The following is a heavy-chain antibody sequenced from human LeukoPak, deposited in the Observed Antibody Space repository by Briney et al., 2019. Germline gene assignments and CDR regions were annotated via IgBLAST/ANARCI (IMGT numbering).Heavy chain of an antibody. D-gene: IGHD1-26*01. CDR3: AKDHFPISGSLGAFDY. Sequence: PGGSLRLSCAASGSTFSSHTMNWVRQAPGKGLEWISYISSTSSVIYYADSVKGRFTISRDNSKNTLYLQMNSLRAEDTAVYYCAKDHFPISGSLGAFDYWGQGTLVTVSS. V-gene: IGHV3-48*01. J-gene: IGHJ4*02. CDR1: GSTFSSHT. CDR2: ISSTSSVI.